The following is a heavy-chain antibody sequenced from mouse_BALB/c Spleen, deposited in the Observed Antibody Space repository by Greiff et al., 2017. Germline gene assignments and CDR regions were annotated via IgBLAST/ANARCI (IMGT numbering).Heavy chain of an antibody. V-gene: IGHV2-4-1*01. CDR2: IWSGGST. Sequence: QVQLQESGPGLVQPSQTLSITCTVSGFSFTSYGVHWVRQSPGKGLEWLGVIWSGGSTDYNAAFISRLSISKDNSKSQVFFKMNSLQADDTAIYYCASNYGNCVEGFAYWGQGTLVTVSA. CDR1: GFSFTSYG. J-gene: IGHJ3*01. D-gene: IGHD2-1*01. CDR3: ASNYGNCVEGFAY.